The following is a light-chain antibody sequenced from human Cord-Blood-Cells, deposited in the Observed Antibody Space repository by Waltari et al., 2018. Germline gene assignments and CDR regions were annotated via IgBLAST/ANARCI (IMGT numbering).Light chain of an antibody. CDR3: SSYTSSSTLYV. Sequence: QSALTQPASVSGSPGQSITISCTGTSSDVGGYNYVSWYQQHPGKAPKLMIYDVSNLPSGVSNRSSGSKSGNTASLTISGLQAEDEADYYCSSYTSSSTLYVFGTGTKVTVL. CDR1: SSDVGGYNY. J-gene: IGLJ1*01. CDR2: DVS. V-gene: IGLV2-14*01.